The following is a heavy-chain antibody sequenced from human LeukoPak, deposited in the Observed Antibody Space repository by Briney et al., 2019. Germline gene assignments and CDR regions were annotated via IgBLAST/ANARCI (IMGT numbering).Heavy chain of an antibody. CDR2: IIPIFGTA. D-gene: IGHD3-22*01. V-gene: IGHV1-69*13. Sequence: ASVKVSCKGSGYTFTSYGISWVGQAPGQGLEWMGGIIPIFGTAKYAQKFQGRGTITGDESTSTAYLELSSLRSEGHAVYYFAKGSLGYYDSSGYYDLDYWGQGNLVTVSS. CDR1: GYTFTSYG. CDR3: AKGSLGYYDSSGYYDLDY. J-gene: IGHJ4*02.